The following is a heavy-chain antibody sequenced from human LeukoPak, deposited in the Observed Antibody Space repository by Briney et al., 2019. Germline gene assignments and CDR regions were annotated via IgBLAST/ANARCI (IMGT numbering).Heavy chain of an antibody. CDR3: AGFAAGGCYYYYMDV. V-gene: IGHV3-48*01. J-gene: IGHJ6*03. CDR1: GFTFSSYS. CDR2: IGSSSSII. Sequence: GGSLRLSCAASGFTFSSYSMNWVRQAPGKGLEWVSYIGSSSSIIYYADSVKGRFTISRDNSQNTPYLQMNSLRADDTAVYYFAGFAAGGCYYYYMDVWGKGTTVTVPS. D-gene: IGHD3-10*01.